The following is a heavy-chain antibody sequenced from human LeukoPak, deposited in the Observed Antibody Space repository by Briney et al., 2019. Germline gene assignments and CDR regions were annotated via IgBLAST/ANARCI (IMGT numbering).Heavy chain of an antibody. J-gene: IGHJ4*02. V-gene: IGHV4-39*07. CDR3: ARFIVVVTAFDY. CDR2: IYYSGST. D-gene: IGHD2-21*02. CDR1: GGSISSSSYY. Sequence: PSETLSLTCSVSGGSISSSSYYWGWIRQPPGKGLEWIGNIYYSGSTYYNPSLKSRVTILVDTSKNQFSLKLSSVTAADTAVYYCARFIVVVTAFDYWGQGTLVTVSS.